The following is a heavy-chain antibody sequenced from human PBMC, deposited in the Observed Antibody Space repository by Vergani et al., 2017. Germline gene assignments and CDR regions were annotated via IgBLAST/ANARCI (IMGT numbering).Heavy chain of an antibody. CDR1: GFTVSSNY. J-gene: IGHJ4*02. CDR2: IYSGGST. Sequence: EVQLVESGGGLVQPGGSLRLSCAASGFTVSSNYMSWVRQAPGKGLEWVSVIYSGGSTYYADSVKGRFTISRHNSKHTLYLQMNSLRAEGTAVYYCARGAYGAGSYYPSYWGQGTLVTVSS. CDR3: ARGAYGAGSYYPSY. V-gene: IGHV3-53*04. D-gene: IGHD3-10*01.